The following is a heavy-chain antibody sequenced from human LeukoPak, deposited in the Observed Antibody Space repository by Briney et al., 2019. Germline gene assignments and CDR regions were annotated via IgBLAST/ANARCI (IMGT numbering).Heavy chain of an antibody. V-gene: IGHV4-31*03. Sequence: KPSETLSLTCTVSGGSISIGAYYWGWIRQHPGKGLEWIGNIYKSGSTFYNPSLKSRITISVDTSKNQFSLKLTSVTAADTAVYYCARDRGDGMDVWGQGSTVTVSS. D-gene: IGHD5-24*01. CDR3: ARDRGDGMDV. CDR2: IYKSGST. CDR1: GGSISIGAYY. J-gene: IGHJ6*02.